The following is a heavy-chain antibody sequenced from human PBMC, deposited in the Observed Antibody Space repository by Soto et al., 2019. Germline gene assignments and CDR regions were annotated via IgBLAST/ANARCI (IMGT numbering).Heavy chain of an antibody. V-gene: IGHV4-59*01. CDR1: GGSISSYY. CDR2: IYYSGST. CDR3: ARSDGRY. J-gene: IGHJ4*02. Sequence: SETLSLTCPVSGGSISSYYWSWIRQPPGKGLEWIGYIYYSGSTNYNPSLKSRVTISVDTSKNQFSLKPSSVTAADTAVYYCARSDGRYWGQGTLVTVSS.